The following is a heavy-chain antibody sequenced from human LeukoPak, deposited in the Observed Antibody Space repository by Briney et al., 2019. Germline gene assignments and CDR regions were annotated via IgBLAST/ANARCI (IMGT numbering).Heavy chain of an antibody. Sequence: GGSLRLSCAASGFTFSSYDMHWVRQAPGKGLEWVAVIWYDGSNKYYADSVKGRFTISRDNSKNTLYLQMNSLRAEDTAVYYCARDRGRWLQFAVYGMDVWGQGTTVTVSS. CDR1: GFTFSSYD. CDR2: IWYDGSNK. J-gene: IGHJ6*02. V-gene: IGHV3-33*01. CDR3: ARDRGRWLQFAVYGMDV. D-gene: IGHD5-24*01.